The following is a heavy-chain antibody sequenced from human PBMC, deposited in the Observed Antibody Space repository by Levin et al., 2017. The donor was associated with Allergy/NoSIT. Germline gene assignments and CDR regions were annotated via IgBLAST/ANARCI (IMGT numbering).Heavy chain of an antibody. Sequence: SVKVSCKASGGTFSSYAISWVRQAPGQGLEWMGGIIPIFGTANYAQKFQGRVTITADESTSTAYMELSSLRSEDTAVYYCARSDGPTLLGPFDYWGQGTLVTVSS. CDR2: IIPIFGTA. J-gene: IGHJ4*02. CDR1: GGTFSSYA. CDR3: ARSDGPTLLGPFDY. V-gene: IGHV1-69*13. D-gene: IGHD5-24*01.